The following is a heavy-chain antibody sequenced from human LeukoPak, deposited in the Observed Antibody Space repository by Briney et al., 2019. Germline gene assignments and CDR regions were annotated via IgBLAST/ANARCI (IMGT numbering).Heavy chain of an antibody. Sequence: PGGSLRLSCAASGFPFSDHDMIWIRQAPGKGLEWVSYIDYDGTGMSYADSVKGRFTISRDNAKKTLYLEMRSLTVEDSAVYYCAGPYDYGDLSYWGQGSLVSVSS. CDR1: GFPFSDHD. J-gene: IGHJ4*02. V-gene: IGHV3-11*01. CDR3: AGPYDYGDLSY. D-gene: IGHD4-17*01. CDR2: IDYDGTGM.